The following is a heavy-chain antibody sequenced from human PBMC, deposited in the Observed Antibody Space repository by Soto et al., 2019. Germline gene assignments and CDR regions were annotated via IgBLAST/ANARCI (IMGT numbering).Heavy chain of an antibody. J-gene: IGHJ4*02. V-gene: IGHV4-31*03. Sequence: SETLSPTCTVSGGSISSGGYYWSWIRQHPGKGLEWIGYIYYSGSTYYNPSLKSRVTISVDTSKNQFSLKLSSVTAADTAVYYCAREKFGLLDYWGQGTLVTVSS. D-gene: IGHD3-3*01. CDR2: IYYSGST. CDR3: AREKFGLLDY. CDR1: GGSISSGGYY.